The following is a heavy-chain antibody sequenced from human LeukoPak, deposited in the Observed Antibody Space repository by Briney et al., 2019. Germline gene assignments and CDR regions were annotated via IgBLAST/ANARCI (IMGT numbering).Heavy chain of an antibody. D-gene: IGHD3-10*01. V-gene: IGHV3-48*01. CDR1: EFSLGAYA. Sequence: GGSLRLSCAASEFSLGAYAMNWVRQAPGKGLEWVSYISASSNATYYAESVKGRFTISRDNGQNSLYLQMNSLRAEDTAVYYCTRGVGRRGGTFDYWGQGTLVTVSS. CDR2: ISASSNAT. J-gene: IGHJ4*02. CDR3: TRGVGRRGGTFDY.